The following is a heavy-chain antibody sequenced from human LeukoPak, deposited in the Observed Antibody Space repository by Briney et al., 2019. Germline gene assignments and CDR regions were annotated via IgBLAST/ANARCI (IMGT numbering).Heavy chain of an antibody. CDR2: ISAYNGNT. D-gene: IGHD6-13*01. CDR3: ARGPAAADTPPGWSDP. J-gene: IGHJ5*02. Sequence: ASVKVSCKASGYTFTSYGISWVRQAPGQGLEWMGWISAYNGNTNYAQKLQGRVTMTTDTSTSTAYMELRSLRSDDTAVYYCARGPAAADTPPGWSDPWGQGTLVTVSS. V-gene: IGHV1-18*01. CDR1: GYTFTSYG.